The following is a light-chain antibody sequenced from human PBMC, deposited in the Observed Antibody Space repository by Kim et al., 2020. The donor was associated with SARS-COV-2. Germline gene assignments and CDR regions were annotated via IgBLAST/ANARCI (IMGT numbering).Light chain of an antibody. CDR2: AAS. CDR1: QDNGNK. Sequence: ASVGDGVTITCRASQDNGNKLAWYQQKTGRVPTLLICAASALLSEVPSRFSGSGSGTEFNLTIRRLQTEDVATYYCKKYNSAPWTFGQGTKVDIK. J-gene: IGKJ1*01. CDR3: KKYNSAPWT. V-gene: IGKV1-27*01.